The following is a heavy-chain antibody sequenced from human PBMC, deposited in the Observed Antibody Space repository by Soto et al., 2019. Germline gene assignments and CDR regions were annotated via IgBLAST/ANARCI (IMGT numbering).Heavy chain of an antibody. Sequence: QEQLVESGGGVVQPGGSWRLSWEGSGFSFSYYGWTWFRQAPGKGLEGVALVWYDGSRTYYSDSVKGRFTISRDNFKKTVDLQMNGLRVEDTALYYCARGTSHYYYYMDVWGEGTTVTVSS. J-gene: IGHJ6*03. V-gene: IGHV3-33*01. CDR3: ARGTSHYYYYMDV. CDR1: GFSFSYYG. D-gene: IGHD3-16*01. CDR2: VWYDGSRT.